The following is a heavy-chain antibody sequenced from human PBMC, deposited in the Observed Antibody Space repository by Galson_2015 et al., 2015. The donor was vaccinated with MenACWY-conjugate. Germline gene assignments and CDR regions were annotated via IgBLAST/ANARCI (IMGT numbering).Heavy chain of an antibody. Sequence: SLRLSCAASGFTFSRYGMHWVRQAPGKGLEWVAVIWFDGSKNFYADSVKGRFTISRDNSKSALCLQMDSLRAEDTAVYYCAKADRDDDPWTGQLRGWLDPWGQGTLVTVSS. CDR1: GFTFSRYG. CDR2: IWFDGSKN. D-gene: IGHD3/OR15-3a*01. CDR3: AKADRDDDPWTGQLRGWLDP. V-gene: IGHV3-33*06. J-gene: IGHJ5*02.